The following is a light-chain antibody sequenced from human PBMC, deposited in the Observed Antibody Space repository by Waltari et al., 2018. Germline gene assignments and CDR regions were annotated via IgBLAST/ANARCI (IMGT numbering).Light chain of an antibody. CDR2: EDN. Sequence: SYELTQPPSVSVSPGQAARITCPGDTLPKKYAYWYQQKSGQAPVLVIYEDNKRPSGIPERFPGSSSRTMATLTLRRAQVDDEADYYCYSTDANHRVFGGGTKLTVL. J-gene: IGLJ2*01. CDR3: YSTDANHRV. CDR1: TLPKKY. V-gene: IGLV3-10*01.